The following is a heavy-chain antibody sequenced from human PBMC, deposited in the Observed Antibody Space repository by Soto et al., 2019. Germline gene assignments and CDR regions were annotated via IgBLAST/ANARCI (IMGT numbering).Heavy chain of an antibody. CDR2: IIPIFGTS. V-gene: IGHV1-69*13. D-gene: IGHD2-8*01. CDR3: ARGPITAIVIMVYAYFDY. CDR1: RGTFSSYA. J-gene: IGHJ4*02. Sequence: SVKVSCKASRGTFSSYAISWVRQAPGQGLEWMGGIIPIFGTSNYAQKFQGRVTITADESTSTAYMELSSLRSEDTAVYYCARGPITAIVIMVYAYFDYWGQGSMVTV.